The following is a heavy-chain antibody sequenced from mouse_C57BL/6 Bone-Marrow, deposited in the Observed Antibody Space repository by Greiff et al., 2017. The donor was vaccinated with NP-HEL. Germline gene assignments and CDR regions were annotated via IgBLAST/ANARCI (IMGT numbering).Heavy chain of an antibody. CDR1: GFHIKDDY. J-gene: IGHJ3*01. V-gene: IGHV14-4*01. CDR2: IDPENGDT. CDR3: TGHDGPSTGAWFAY. Sequence: VQLQQSGAELVRPGASVKLSCTASGFHIKDDYMHWVKQRPEQGLEWIGWIDPENGDTEYASKFQGKATITADTSSNTAYLQLSSLTSEDTAVYYCTGHDGPSTGAWFAYWGQGTLVTVSA. D-gene: IGHD2-3*01.